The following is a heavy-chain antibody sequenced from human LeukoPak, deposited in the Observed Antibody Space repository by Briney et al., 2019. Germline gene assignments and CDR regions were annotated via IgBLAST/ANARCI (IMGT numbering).Heavy chain of an antibody. CDR1: GGSISSYY. Sequence: SETLSLTCTVSGGSISSYYWSWIRQPPGKGLEWIGYIYYSGSTNYNPFLKSRVTISVDTSKNQFSLKLSSVTAADTAVYYCARHAAHIVATITHFDYWGQGTLVTVSS. D-gene: IGHD5-12*01. V-gene: IGHV4-59*08. J-gene: IGHJ4*02. CDR2: IYYSGST. CDR3: ARHAAHIVATITHFDY.